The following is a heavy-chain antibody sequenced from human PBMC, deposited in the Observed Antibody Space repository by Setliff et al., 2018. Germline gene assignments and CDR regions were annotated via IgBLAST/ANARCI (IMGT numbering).Heavy chain of an antibody. V-gene: IGHV3-48*03. CDR3: AREKNGYDV. J-gene: IGHJ3*01. Sequence: PGGSLRLSCVASGFKFEDYGMNWVRQVPGEGLEWVSYITSSGFSIFHADSVKGRFTISRDNAKNSLYLQMNSLRVDDTATYYCAREKNGYDVWGPGTVVTVSS. CDR1: GFKFEDYG. CDR2: ITSSGFSI.